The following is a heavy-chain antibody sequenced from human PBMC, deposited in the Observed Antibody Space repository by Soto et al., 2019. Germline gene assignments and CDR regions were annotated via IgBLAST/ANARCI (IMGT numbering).Heavy chain of an antibody. J-gene: IGHJ6*02. CDR3: AKLDVGAVTTIMDV. CDR2: ISGSGGST. Sequence: GGSLRLSCAASGFTFSSYAMSWVRQAPGKGLEWVSAISGSGGSTYYADSVKGRFTISRDNSKNTLYLQMNSLRAEDTAVYYCAKLDVGAVTTIMDVWGQGTTVTVSS. D-gene: IGHD4-17*01. V-gene: IGHV3-23*01. CDR1: GFTFSSYA.